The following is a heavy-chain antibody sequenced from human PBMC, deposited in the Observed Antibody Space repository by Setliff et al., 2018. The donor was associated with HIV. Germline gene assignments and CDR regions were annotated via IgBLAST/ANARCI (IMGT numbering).Heavy chain of an antibody. CDR1: GYTFTGYY. CDR3: AIDPFLRDYYYYMDV. Sequence: ASVKVSCKASGYTFTGYYMHWVRQAPGQGLEWMGWINPNSGGTNYAQKFQGRVTMTRDTSISTAYMELSRLRSDDTAVYYCAIDPFLRDYYYYMDVWGKGTTVTVSS. CDR2: INPNSGGT. J-gene: IGHJ6*03. V-gene: IGHV1-2*02.